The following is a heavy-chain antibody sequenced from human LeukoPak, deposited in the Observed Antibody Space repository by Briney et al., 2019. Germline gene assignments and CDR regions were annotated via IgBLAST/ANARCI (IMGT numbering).Heavy chain of an antibody. CDR2: ISAYNGNT. CDR3: ARPAGDTAMVNAFDI. Sequence: ASVKVSFKASGYTFTSYGISWVRQAPGQGLEWMGWISAYNGNTNYAQKLQGRVTMTTDTSTSTAYMELRSLRSDDTAVYYCARPAGDTAMVNAFDIWGQGTMVTVSS. D-gene: IGHD5-18*01. V-gene: IGHV1-18*01. J-gene: IGHJ3*02. CDR1: GYTFTSYG.